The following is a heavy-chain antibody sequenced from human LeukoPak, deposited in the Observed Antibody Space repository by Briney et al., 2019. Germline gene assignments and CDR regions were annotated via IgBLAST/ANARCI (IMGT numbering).Heavy chain of an antibody. Sequence: SETLSLICTVSGGSISSYSWSWIRQPAGKGLEWIGRLYASGSANYNPSLKSRVTMSVDTSKNQFSLKLSSVTAADTAVYYCVDFDFDYWGQGTLVTASS. CDR3: VDFDFDY. J-gene: IGHJ4*02. CDR2: LYASGSA. CDR1: GGSISSYS. V-gene: IGHV4-4*07.